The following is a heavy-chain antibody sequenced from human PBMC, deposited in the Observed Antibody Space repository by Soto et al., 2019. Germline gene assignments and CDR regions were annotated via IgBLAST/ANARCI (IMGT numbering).Heavy chain of an antibody. V-gene: IGHV3-66*04. CDR2: IYSGGST. CDR1: GVTVSSNY. CDR3: ARHGYNYGGGSFDY. Sequence: EVQLVESGGGLVQPGGSLRLSCAASGVTVSSNYMSWVRQAPGKGLEWVTVIYSGGSTYYADSVKGRFTTSRDNSKNTLYLQMNSLRAEATAVYYCARHGYNYGGGSFDYWGQGTLVTVSS. D-gene: IGHD5-18*01. J-gene: IGHJ4*02.